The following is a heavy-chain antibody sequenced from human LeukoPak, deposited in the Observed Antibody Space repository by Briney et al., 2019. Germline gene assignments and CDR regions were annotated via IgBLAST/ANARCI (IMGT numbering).Heavy chain of an antibody. J-gene: IGHJ4*02. CDR1: GYTFTSYD. Sequence: ASVTVSCKASGYTFTSYDMNWVRQAPGQGLEWMGWMNPNSGNPCSAHKFQGRVTMTRNTSISTAYMELSSLRSEDTAVYYCARGGYSWSDYWGQGTLVTVSS. V-gene: IGHV1-8*01. CDR2: MNPNSGNP. CDR3: ARGGYSWSDY. D-gene: IGHD5-18*01.